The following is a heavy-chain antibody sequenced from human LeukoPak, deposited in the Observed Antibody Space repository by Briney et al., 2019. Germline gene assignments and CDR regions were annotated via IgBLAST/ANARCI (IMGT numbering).Heavy chain of an antibody. D-gene: IGHD3-10*01. CDR1: GFTFSSYW. Sequence: GGSLRLSCAASGFTFSSYWMSWVRQAPGKGLEWVANIKQDGSEKYYVDSVKGRFTISRDNAKNSLYLQMNSLRAEDTALYYCAREGVSYYYGSGSFNWFDPWGQGTLVTVSS. CDR2: IKQDGSEK. V-gene: IGHV3-7*03. J-gene: IGHJ5*02. CDR3: AREGVSYYYGSGSFNWFDP.